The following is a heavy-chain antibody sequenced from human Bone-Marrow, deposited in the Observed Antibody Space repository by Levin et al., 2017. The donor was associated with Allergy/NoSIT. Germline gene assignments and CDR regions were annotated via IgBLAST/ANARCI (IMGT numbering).Heavy chain of an antibody. CDR3: ARMGAAARRHNYDYYYMDV. CDR1: GGSISSRFYY. D-gene: IGHD6-6*01. CDR2: ISYSGNT. J-gene: IGHJ6*03. V-gene: IGHV4-39*02. Sequence: TSETLSLTCTVSGGSISSRFYYWGWIRQPPGKGLEWIVSISYSGNTYYNPSLQSRVTISVDTSKNHFSLRLSSVTAADTAVYFCARMGAAARRHNYDYYYMDVWGKGTTVTVSS.